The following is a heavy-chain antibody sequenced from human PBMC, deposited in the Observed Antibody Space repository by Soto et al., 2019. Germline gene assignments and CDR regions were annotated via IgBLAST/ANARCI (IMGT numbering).Heavy chain of an antibody. J-gene: IGHJ6*02. V-gene: IGHV1-69*13. CDR3: AREGPPPYYYYGMDV. CDR2: IIPIFGTA. CDR1: GGTFSSYA. Sequence: VASVKVSCKASGGTFSSYAISWVRQAPGQGLEWMGGIIPIFGTANYAQKFQGRVTITADESTSTAYMELSSLRSEDTAVYYCAREGPPPYYYYGMDVWRQGTTVTVSS.